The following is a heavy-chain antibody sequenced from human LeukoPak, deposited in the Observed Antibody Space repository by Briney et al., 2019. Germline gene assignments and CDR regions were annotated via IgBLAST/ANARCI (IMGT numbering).Heavy chain of an antibody. V-gene: IGHV4-59*11. J-gene: IGHJ4*02. Sequence: SETLSLTCTVSGGSISSHFWSWIRQPPGKGLEWIGYIHYSGSTNYNPSLKSRVTISVDTSKNQFSLRLSSITAADTAVYYCARDGYSGSSLFDYWGQGTLVTVSS. D-gene: IGHD1-26*01. CDR3: ARDGYSGSSLFDY. CDR2: IHYSGST. CDR1: GGSISSHF.